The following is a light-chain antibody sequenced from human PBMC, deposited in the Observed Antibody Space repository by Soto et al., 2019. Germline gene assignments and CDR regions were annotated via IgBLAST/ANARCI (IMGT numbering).Light chain of an antibody. CDR3: QQYNNLPLT. CDR1: QKSSNS. J-gene: IGKJ1*01. Sequence: DIKMTKSQSSLSASVGDTVTITCQPSQKSSNSFNWYQQKPWKAPKLLIYDAFNLETGVPSRFSGSGSGKDFTFTISSLQPEDIATYYCQQYNNLPLTFGQGTTVEIK. CDR2: DAF. V-gene: IGKV1-33*01.